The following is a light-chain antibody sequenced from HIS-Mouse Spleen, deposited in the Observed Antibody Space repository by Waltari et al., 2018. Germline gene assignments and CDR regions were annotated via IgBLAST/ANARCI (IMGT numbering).Light chain of an antibody. J-gene: IGLJ2*01. CDR3: YSTDSSGNHRV. V-gene: IGLV3-10*01. CDR1: ALPTKY. Sequence: SYELTQPPSVSVSPAQTARITCSGDALPTKYAYWYQQKSGQAPVLVIHEDSKRPSGIPERFSGSSSGTMATLTISGAQVEDEADYYCYSTDSSGNHRVFGGGTKLTVL. CDR2: EDS.